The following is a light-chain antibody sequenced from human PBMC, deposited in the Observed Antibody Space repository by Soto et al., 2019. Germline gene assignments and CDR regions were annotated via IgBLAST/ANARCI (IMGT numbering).Light chain of an antibody. CDR2: GAS. Sequence: EIAMTPFPVILSVSRGERAPHYFRASQRISSSYLAWYQQKPGQAPRLLIFGASTRAAGIPARFSGSGSGTEFTLTISSLQSEDFAVYYCQQYNNWPLTFGGGTKVDIK. CDR3: QQYNNWPLT. V-gene: IGKV3-15*01. CDR1: QRISSSY. J-gene: IGKJ4*01.